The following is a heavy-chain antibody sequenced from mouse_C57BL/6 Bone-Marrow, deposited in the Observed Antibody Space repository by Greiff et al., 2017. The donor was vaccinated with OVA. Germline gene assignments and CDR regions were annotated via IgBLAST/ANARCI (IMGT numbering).Heavy chain of an antibody. Sequence: QVQLQQPGAELVRPGSSVKLSCKASGYTFTSYWMHWVKQRPIQGLEWIGNIDPSDSETHYNQKFKDKATLTVDKSSSTAYMQLSSLTSEDSAVYYCARGVITTVGYYAMDYWGQGTSVTVSS. CDR2: IDPSDSET. D-gene: IGHD1-1*01. CDR1: GYTFTSYW. V-gene: IGHV1-52*01. CDR3: ARGVITTVGYYAMDY. J-gene: IGHJ4*01.